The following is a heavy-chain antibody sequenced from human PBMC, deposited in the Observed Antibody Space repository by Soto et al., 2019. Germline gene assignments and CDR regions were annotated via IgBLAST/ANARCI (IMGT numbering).Heavy chain of an antibody. J-gene: IGHJ4*02. CDR1: GYTFTSYG. V-gene: IGHV1-18*01. CDR3: ARDLSSYSSSWYPFDY. CDR2: ISAYNGNT. D-gene: IGHD6-13*01. Sequence: APVKVSCKASGYTFTSYGISWVRQAPGQGLEWMGWISAYNGNTNYAQKLQGRVTMTTDTSTCTAYMELRSLRSDDTAVYYCARDLSSYSSSWYPFDYWGQGTLVTVAS.